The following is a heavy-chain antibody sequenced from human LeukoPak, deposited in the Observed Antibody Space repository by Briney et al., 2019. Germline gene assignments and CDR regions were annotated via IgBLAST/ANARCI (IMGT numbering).Heavy chain of an antibody. CDR2: ILYGGSNK. Sequence: VQPGGSLRLSCAASGLIFSAYGMHWVRQAPGKGLEWVAIILYGGSNKYYADSVKGRFTISRDDSKSTLYLQMNSLRAEDTAVYYCARRSTGDYVWFDPWGQGTLVTVSS. CDR3: ARRSTGDYVWFDP. D-gene: IGHD4-17*01. CDR1: GLIFSAYG. J-gene: IGHJ5*02. V-gene: IGHV3-30*03.